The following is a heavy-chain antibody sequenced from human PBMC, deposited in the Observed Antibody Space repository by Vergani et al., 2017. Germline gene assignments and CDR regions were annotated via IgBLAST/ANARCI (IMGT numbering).Heavy chain of an antibody. D-gene: IGHD3-22*01. CDR1: GGSISTGSFY. CDR3: ARDFESSIHYANDAFDI. V-gene: IGHV4-61*02. J-gene: IGHJ3*02. CDR2: FHTGGST. Sequence: QVQLQESGPGLVKPSQTLSLTCAVSGGSISTGSFYWTWIRQPAGKGLDWIGRFHTGGSTSYNPSNNSRVTISMYTSKNQFSLKLTSVTAAATAVYYCARDFESSIHYANDAFDIWGQGTMVIVSS.